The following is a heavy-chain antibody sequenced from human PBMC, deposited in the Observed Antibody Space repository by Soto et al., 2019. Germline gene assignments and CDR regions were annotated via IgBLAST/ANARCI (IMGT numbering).Heavy chain of an antibody. V-gene: IGHV1-18*01. D-gene: IGHD6-6*01. CDR2: ISAYNGNT. Sequence: ASVKSSCKASGYTFTSYGISWVRQATGQGLEWMGWISAYNGNTNYAQKLQGRVTMTTDTSTSTAYMELRSLRSDDTAVYYCARVRALEAPFDYSGEGSPVTVS. CDR3: ARVRALEAPFDY. CDR1: GYTFTSYG. J-gene: IGHJ4*02.